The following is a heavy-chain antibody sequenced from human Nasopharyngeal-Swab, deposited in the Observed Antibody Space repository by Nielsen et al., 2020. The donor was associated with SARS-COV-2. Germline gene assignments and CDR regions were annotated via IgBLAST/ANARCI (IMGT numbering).Heavy chain of an antibody. CDR1: GFTFNNYN. Sequence: GESLKISCAASGFTFNNYNFNWVRQAPGKGLEWVSSISSSSSYIYYADSVKGRFTISRDNAKNSLYLQMNSLRAEDTAVYYCAKDRQLWSNDFDYWGQGTLVTVSS. CDR3: AKDRQLWSNDFDY. D-gene: IGHD5-18*01. V-gene: IGHV3-21*01. CDR2: ISSSSSYI. J-gene: IGHJ4*02.